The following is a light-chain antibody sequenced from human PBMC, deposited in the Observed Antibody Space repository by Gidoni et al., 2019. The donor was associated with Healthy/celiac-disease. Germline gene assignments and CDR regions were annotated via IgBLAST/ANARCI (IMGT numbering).Light chain of an antibody. CDR1: QRISSY. V-gene: IGKV1-39*01. CDR3: RQSYSTPYT. CDR2: AAS. J-gene: IGKJ2*01. Sequence: DIQMTQPPASLSASVGDRVTITCRASQRISSYLNWYQQKPGKPPTRLIYAASSLQRGVPSRFSSSGSGTDFTLTISSLQPEDFATYYCRQSYSTPYTFGHGTKLEIK.